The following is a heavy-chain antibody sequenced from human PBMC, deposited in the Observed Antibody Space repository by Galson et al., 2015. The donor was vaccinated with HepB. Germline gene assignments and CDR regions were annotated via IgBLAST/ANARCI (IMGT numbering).Heavy chain of an antibody. CDR3: AREDKNIAVAALDY. D-gene: IGHD6-13*01. J-gene: IGHJ4*02. CDR1: GFSFSNYG. Sequence: SLRLSCAASGFSFSNYGMHWVRQAPGKGLEWVALIWKDGSNKYFSGSVKGRFTISRDNSKKTLYLQMNSLRAEDTAVYYCAREDKNIAVAALDYWGQGTMVTVSS. V-gene: IGHV3-33*08. CDR2: IWKDGSNK.